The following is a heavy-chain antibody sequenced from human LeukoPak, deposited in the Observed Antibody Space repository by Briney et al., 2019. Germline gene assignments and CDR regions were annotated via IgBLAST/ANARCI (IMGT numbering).Heavy chain of an antibody. CDR1: GFTFSSSS. D-gene: IGHD6-13*01. V-gene: IGHV3-23*01. CDR2: MSGDATST. CDR3: AKRTSGSSWYSSDY. Sequence: SGGSLRLSCAASGFTFSSSSMNWVRQAPGKGLEWVSTMSGDATSTYYADSVKGRFTMSRDNSKNTLYLQMNSLRAEDTAVYYCAKRTSGSSWYSSDYWGQGTLVTVSS. J-gene: IGHJ4*02.